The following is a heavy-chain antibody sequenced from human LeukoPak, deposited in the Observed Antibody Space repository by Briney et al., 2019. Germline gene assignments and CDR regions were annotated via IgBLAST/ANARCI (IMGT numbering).Heavy chain of an antibody. J-gene: IGHJ6*02. CDR2: IYYSGST. CDR3: ARGPTLPAATGGRVYYYYGMDV. CDR1: GGSVSSGSYY. D-gene: IGHD2-2*01. Sequence: SETLSLTCTVSGGSVSSGSYYWSWIRQPPGKGLEWIGYIYYSGSTNYNPSLKSRVTISVDTSKNQFSLKLSSVTVADTAVYYCARGPTLPAATGGRVYYYYGMDVWGQGTTVTVSS. V-gene: IGHV4-61*01.